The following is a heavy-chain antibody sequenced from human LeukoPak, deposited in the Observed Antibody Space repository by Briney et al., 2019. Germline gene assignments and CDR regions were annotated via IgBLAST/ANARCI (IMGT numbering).Heavy chain of an antibody. CDR2: MNPNSGNT. V-gene: IGHV1-8*01. CDR1: GYTFTSYD. Sequence: ASVKVSCTASGYTFTSYDINWVRQATGQGLEWMGWMNPNSGNTGYAQKFQGRVTMTRNTSISTAYMELSSLRSEDTAVYCYARGIYEYYYDSSGSGGYAYWGQGTLVTVSS. J-gene: IGHJ4*02. CDR3: ARGIYEYYYDSSGSGGYAY. D-gene: IGHD3-22*01.